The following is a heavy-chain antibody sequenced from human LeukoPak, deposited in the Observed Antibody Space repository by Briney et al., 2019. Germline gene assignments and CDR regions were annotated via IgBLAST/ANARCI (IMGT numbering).Heavy chain of an antibody. Sequence: ASVKVSCKASGYTFSNHDMHWVRQAPGHSLEWVGCINPDTGYTKYSHEFQGRVTITSDTAASTAYMELGSLTSEDMAVYYCTQYNHWGQGTLITVSS. V-gene: IGHV1-3*03. D-gene: IGHD1-14*01. CDR2: INPDTGYT. CDR3: TQYNH. CDR1: GYTFSNHD. J-gene: IGHJ4*02.